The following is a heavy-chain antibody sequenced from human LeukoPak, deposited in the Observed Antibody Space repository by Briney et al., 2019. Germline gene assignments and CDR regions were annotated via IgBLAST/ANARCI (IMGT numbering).Heavy chain of an antibody. CDR3: ARGDSPDYYDSSGYGDY. Sequence: ASVKVSCKASGYTFTGYYMHWVRQAPGQGLEWMEWINPNSGGTNYAQKFQGRVTMTRDTSISTAYMELSRLRSDDTVVYYCARGDSPDYYDSSGYGDYWGQGTLVTVSS. V-gene: IGHV1-2*02. CDR2: INPNSGGT. J-gene: IGHJ4*02. CDR1: GYTFTGYY. D-gene: IGHD3-22*01.